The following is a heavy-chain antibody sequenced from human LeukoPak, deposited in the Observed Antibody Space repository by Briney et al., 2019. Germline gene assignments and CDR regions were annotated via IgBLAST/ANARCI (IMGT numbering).Heavy chain of an antibody. V-gene: IGHV4-59*01. CDR1: GGSISSYY. CDR2: IYYSGST. D-gene: IGHD3-3*01. Sequence: SETLSLTCTVSGGSISSYYWSWIRQPPGKGLEWIGYIYYSGSTNYNPSLKGRVTISVDTSKNQFSLKLSSVTAADTAVYYCASSTYDFWSGYPNWFDPWGQGTLVTVSS. J-gene: IGHJ5*02. CDR3: ASSTYDFWSGYPNWFDP.